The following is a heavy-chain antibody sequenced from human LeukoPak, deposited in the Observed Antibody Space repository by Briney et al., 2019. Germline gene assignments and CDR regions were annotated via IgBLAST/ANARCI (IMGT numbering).Heavy chain of an antibody. J-gene: IGHJ4*02. Sequence: ASVKVSCKASGYTFTAYFMHWVRQAPGQGLEWMGRVNPNSGVTNSIQKFQGRVAMTRDTSISTAYMELSGLRSDDTAVYYCARQWLPNGYFDYWGQGTLVTVSS. CDR3: ARQWLPNGYFDY. D-gene: IGHD6-19*01. V-gene: IGHV1-2*06. CDR2: VNPNSGVT. CDR1: GYTFTAYF.